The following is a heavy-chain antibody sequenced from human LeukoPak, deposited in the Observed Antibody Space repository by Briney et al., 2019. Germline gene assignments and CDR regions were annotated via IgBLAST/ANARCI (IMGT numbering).Heavy chain of an antibody. V-gene: IGHV1-69*05. CDR3: ARENTRRFYYDSSGYYAFDY. CDR2: IIPIFGTA. Sequence: ASVKVSCKASGGTFSSYAISWVRQAPGQGLEWIGGIIPIFGTANYAQKFQGRVTITTDESTSTAYMELSSLRSEDTAVYYCARENTRRFYYDSSGYYAFDYWGQGTLATVSS. J-gene: IGHJ4*02. D-gene: IGHD3-22*01. CDR1: GGTFSSYA.